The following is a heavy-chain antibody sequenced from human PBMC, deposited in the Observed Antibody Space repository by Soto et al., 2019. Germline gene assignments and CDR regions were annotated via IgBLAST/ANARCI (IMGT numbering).Heavy chain of an antibody. CDR3: ARVYPSDTRYGYVGNNWFDP. CDR2: INPSGGST. D-gene: IGHD5-18*01. CDR1: GYTFTSYY. Sequence: QVQLVQSGAEGKKPGASVKVSCKASGYTFTSYYMHWVRQAPGQGLEWMGIINPSGGSTSYAQKCKGRVTMTRHTSTSTVYMDLSSLRSEDTAVYYCARVYPSDTRYGYVGNNWFDPWGQGTLVTVSS. J-gene: IGHJ5*02. V-gene: IGHV1-46*03.